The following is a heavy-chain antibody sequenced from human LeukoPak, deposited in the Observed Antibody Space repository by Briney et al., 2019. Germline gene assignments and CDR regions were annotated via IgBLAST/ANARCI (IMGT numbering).Heavy chain of an antibody. CDR2: ISNDGSNK. J-gene: IGHJ4*02. CDR3: AKDRGPELRYFDTQEY. CDR1: GFTFSYYG. V-gene: IGHV3-30*18. Sequence: GGSLRLSCAASGFTFSYYGMHWVRQAPGKGLEWVAVISNDGSNKYYADSMKGRFTISRDNSKNTLYQQMNTLRAEDTAVYYCAKDRGPELRYFDTQEYWGQGTLVTVSS. D-gene: IGHD3-9*01.